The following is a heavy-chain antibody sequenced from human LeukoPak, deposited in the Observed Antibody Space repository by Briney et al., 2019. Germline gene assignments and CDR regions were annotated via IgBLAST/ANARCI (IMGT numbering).Heavy chain of an antibody. V-gene: IGHV3-43D*03. D-gene: IGHD3-22*01. J-gene: IGHJ3*02. CDR2: ISWDGSST. Sequence: GGSLRLSCAASGFTFDDYAMNWVRQVPGKGLEWVSLISWDGSSTYYADSVKGRFTISRDNSKNSLYLQMNSLRAEDTALYYCAKDEGGSGYYSGAFDMWGQGTMVTVSS. CDR3: AKDEGGSGYYSGAFDM. CDR1: GFTFDDYA.